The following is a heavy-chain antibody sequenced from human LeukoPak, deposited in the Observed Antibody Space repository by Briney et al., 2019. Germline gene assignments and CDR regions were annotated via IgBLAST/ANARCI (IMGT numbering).Heavy chain of an antibody. Sequence: SETLSLTCAVYGGSFSGYYWSWIRQPPGKGLEWIGEINHSGSTNYNPSLKSRVTISVDTSKNQFSLKLSSVTAADTAVYYCARDPLSGIAAAAGYFDYWGQGTLVTVSS. D-gene: IGHD6-13*01. J-gene: IGHJ4*02. CDR1: GGSFSGYY. CDR3: ARDPLSGIAAAAGYFDY. V-gene: IGHV4-34*01. CDR2: INHSGST.